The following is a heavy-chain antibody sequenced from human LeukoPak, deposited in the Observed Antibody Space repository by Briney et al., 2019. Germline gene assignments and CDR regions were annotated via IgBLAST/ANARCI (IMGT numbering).Heavy chain of an antibody. V-gene: IGHV3-48*03. CDR3: ARLYCGGDCDAFDI. D-gene: IGHD2-21*02. CDR1: GXTFSNYE. J-gene: IGHJ3*02. Sequence: GGSLRLSCAGSGXTFSNYEINWVRQAPGKGLEWISYISSGGNTKYYADSVKGRVTISRDNAKNSAHLQMNSLRVEDTAIYYCARLYCGGDCDAFDIWGQGTMVTVSS. CDR2: ISSGGNTK.